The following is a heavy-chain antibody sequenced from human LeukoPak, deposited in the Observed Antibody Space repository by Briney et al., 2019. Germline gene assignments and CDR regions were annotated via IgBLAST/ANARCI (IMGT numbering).Heavy chain of an antibody. V-gene: IGHV3-21*06. CDR3: ARDSEYYDSSGYYYTWYGMDV. J-gene: IGHJ6*02. D-gene: IGHD3-22*01. CDR1: GFTFSSYS. Sequence: GGSLRLSCAASGFTFSSYSMNWVRQAPGKGLEWVSSISSSSNYIYYADSVKGRFTISRDNAKNSLYLQMNSLRAEDTAVYYCARDSEYYDSSGYYYTWYGMDVWGQGTTVTVSS. CDR2: ISSSSNYI.